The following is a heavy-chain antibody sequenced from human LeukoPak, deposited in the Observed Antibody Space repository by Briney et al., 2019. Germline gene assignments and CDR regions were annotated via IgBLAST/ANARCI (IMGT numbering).Heavy chain of an antibody. D-gene: IGHD5-12*01. Sequence: PSETLSLTCTVSGASISSYYWSWIRQPPGKGLEWIGYFSYSGNINYNPSLKSRVTVSVDTSKNQFSLKLTSVTAADTAVYHCARGPLDSGYTYFDYWGQGPLVTVPS. J-gene: IGHJ4*02. V-gene: IGHV4-59*01. CDR1: GASISSYY. CDR2: FSYSGNI. CDR3: ARGPLDSGYTYFDY.